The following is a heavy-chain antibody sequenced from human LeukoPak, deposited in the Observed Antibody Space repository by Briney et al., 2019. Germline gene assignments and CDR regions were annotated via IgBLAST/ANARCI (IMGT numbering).Heavy chain of an antibody. CDR1: GFTFSSYA. CDR3: ARERSSWSALDY. Sequence: GGSLRLSCAASGFTFSSYAMHWVRQAPGKGLEWVAVISYDGSNKYYADSVKGRYTISRDNSKNTLYLQTNSLRAEDTAVYYCARERSSWSALDYWGQGTLVTVSS. V-gene: IGHV3-30*04. J-gene: IGHJ4*02. D-gene: IGHD6-13*01. CDR2: ISYDGSNK.